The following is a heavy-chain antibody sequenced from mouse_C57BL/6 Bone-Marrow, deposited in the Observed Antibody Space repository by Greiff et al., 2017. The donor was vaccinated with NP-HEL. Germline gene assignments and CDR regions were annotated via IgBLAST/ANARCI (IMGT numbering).Heavy chain of an antibody. CDR2: IDPETGGT. D-gene: IGHD2-5*01. Sequence: QVQLQQSGAELVRPGASVTLSCKASGYTFTDYEMHWVKQTPVHGLEWIGAIDPETGGTAYNQKFKGKAILTADKSSSTAYMELRSLTSDDSAVYYCTRSYSNYVSDYWGQGTTLTVSS. CDR1: GYTFTDYE. CDR3: TRSYSNYVSDY. J-gene: IGHJ2*01. V-gene: IGHV1-15*01.